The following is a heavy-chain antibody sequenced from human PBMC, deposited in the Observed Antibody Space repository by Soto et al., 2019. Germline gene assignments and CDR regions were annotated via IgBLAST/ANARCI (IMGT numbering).Heavy chain of an antibody. CDR2: IKSKNDGGAA. CDR1: GFMFSSAW. J-gene: IGHJ4*02. V-gene: IGHV3-15*01. CDR3: VEGWNDF. Sequence: EVHVVESGGDLVEPRGSLRVSCVTSGFMFSSAWMSWVRQGPGKGLEWVARIKSKNDGGAADYAAPVNGRFSISRDDSKSTVYLQMNSLRAEDTALYYCVEGWNDFWGQGTLVTVSS. D-gene: IGHD1-1*01.